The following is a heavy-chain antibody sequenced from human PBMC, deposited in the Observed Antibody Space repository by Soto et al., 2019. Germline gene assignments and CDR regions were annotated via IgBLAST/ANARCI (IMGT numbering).Heavy chain of an antibody. D-gene: IGHD2-15*01. CDR3: ARNDCSGGSCTQIGSWGMDV. V-gene: IGHV1-69*13. CDR1: GGTFSSYA. CDR2: IIPIFGTA. J-gene: IGHJ6*02. Sequence: GASVKVSCKASGGTFSSYAISWVRQAPGQGLEWMGGIIPIFGTANYAQKFQGRVTITADESTSTAYMELSSLRSEDTAVYYCARNDCSGGSCTQIGSWGMDVWGQGTTVTVSS.